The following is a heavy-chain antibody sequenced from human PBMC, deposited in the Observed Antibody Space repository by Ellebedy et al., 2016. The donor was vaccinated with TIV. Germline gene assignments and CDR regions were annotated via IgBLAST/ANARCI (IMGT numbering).Heavy chain of an antibody. D-gene: IGHD6-13*01. V-gene: IGHV3-30*03. J-gene: IGHJ5*02. CDR2: VSSAGGTQ. Sequence: PGGSLRLSCTASGFTFSSFGMHWVRQAPAKGLEWVAVVSSAGGTQFYADSVKGRLTVSRDNSKNTLYLQMNSLRAEDTAVYYCARLGEQQLVLGWFDPWGQGTLVTVSS. CDR3: ARLGEQQLVLGWFDP. CDR1: GFTFSSFG.